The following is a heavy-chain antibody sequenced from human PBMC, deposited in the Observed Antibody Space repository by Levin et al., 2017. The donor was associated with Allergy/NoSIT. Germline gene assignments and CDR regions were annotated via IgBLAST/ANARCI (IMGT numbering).Heavy chain of an antibody. Sequence: ASVKVSCKGSGYSFTSYWIGWVRQMPGKGLEWMGIIYPGDSDTRYSPSFQGQVTISADKSISTAYLQWSSLKASDTAMYYCAGPDGDSSGWYESFYWGQGTLVTVSS. CDR3: AGPDGDSSGWYESFY. J-gene: IGHJ4*02. CDR1: GYSFTSYW. D-gene: IGHD6-19*01. V-gene: IGHV5-51*01. CDR2: IYPGDSDT.